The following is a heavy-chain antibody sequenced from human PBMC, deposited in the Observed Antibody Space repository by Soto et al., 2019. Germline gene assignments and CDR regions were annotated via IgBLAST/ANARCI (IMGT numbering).Heavy chain of an antibody. V-gene: IGHV3-23*01. J-gene: IGHJ4*02. D-gene: IGHD2-2*01. CDR3: AWDPGGHYCTSTSCLYFFDH. CDR1: GFTFSNHA. Sequence: EVQLLESGGALVQPGGSLRLSCAASGFTFSNHAMNWVRQAPGKGLEWVSTISDIGSTYYADSVKGRFTISRDNSKNMLILQMNGLRAEETAVYYCAWDPGGHYCTSTSCLYFFDHWGQGNLVIVSS. CDR2: ISDIGST.